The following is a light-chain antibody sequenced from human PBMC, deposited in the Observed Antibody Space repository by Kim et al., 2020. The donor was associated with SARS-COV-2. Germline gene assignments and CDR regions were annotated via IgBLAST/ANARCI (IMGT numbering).Light chain of an antibody. CDR2: AAS. J-gene: IGKJ1*01. CDR1: QVIGTE. V-gene: IGKV1-6*01. Sequence: AIQMTQSPSSLSASVGDRVTITCRASQVIGTELGCYQQKPGKAPQLLLYAASTLRTAVPSRFSGSGAGTDFTLTISSLQPEDFAIYFCRLEYNTVWAFGQGTKVDIK. CDR3: RLEYNTVWA.